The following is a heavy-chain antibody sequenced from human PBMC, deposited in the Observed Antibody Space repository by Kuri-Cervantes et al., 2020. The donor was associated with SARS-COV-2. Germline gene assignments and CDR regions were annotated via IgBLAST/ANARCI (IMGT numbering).Heavy chain of an antibody. Sequence: NVSCKGSGYSFTSYWIGWVRQMPGKGLEWMGIIYPGDSDTGYSQSFQGQVTISAVKSIITAYLQWSSLKASDTAMYYCARQKFHYYDSSGYQGATDYWGQGTLVTVSS. D-gene: IGHD3-22*01. CDR1: GYSFTSYW. J-gene: IGHJ4*02. CDR2: IYPGDSDT. V-gene: IGHV5-51*01. CDR3: ARQKFHYYDSSGYQGATDY.